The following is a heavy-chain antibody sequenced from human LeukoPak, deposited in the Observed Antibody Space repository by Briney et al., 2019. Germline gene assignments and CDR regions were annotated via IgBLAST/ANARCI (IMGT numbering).Heavy chain of an antibody. D-gene: IGHD3-3*01. CDR3: ARDRPSAIFGVVIAGYFDL. CDR1: GGTFSSYA. Sequence: GASVKVSCKASGGTFSSYAISWGRQAPAQGLEWMGGVIPIFSTATYAKPFHSRVTITAVDSTSTAYMLLSSLRSADTAVYYCARDRPSAIFGVVIAGYFDLWGRGTLVTASS. V-gene: IGHV1-69*13. CDR2: VIPIFSTA. J-gene: IGHJ2*01.